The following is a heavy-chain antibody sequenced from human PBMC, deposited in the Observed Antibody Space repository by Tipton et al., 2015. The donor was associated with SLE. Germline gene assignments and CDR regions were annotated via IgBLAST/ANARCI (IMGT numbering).Heavy chain of an antibody. CDR3: ARDAGLVGTGATPLGY. D-gene: IGHD5-24*01. CDR1: LYSIGSGYY. Sequence: LRLSCTVSLYSIGSGYYWGWIRQSPGKGLTWIGSVYYDGTTYYNPSLKSRVTISLDTSKNQFSLKVTSMTAADTAVYYCARDAGLVGTGATPLGYWGQGTLVSVSS. CDR2: VYYDGTT. V-gene: IGHV4-38-2*02. J-gene: IGHJ4*02.